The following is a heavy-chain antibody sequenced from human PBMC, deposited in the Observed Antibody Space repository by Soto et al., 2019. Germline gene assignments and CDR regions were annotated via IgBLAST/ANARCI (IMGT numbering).Heavy chain of an antibody. CDR1: GGSISSGGYY. Sequence: SETLSLTCTVSGGSISSGGYYWSWIRQHPGKGLEWIGYIYYSGSTYYNPSLKSRVTISVDTSKNQFSLKLSSVTAADTAVYYCARQGSNYDGGNWFDPWGQGTLVTVPS. V-gene: IGHV4-31*03. J-gene: IGHJ5*02. CDR3: ARQGSNYDGGNWFDP. D-gene: IGHD4-4*01. CDR2: IYYSGST.